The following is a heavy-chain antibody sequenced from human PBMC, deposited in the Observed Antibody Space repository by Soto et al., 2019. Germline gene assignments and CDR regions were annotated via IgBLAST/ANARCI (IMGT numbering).Heavy chain of an antibody. D-gene: IGHD6-25*01. CDR2: MYYSGTT. J-gene: IGHJ5*02. V-gene: IGHV4-39*01. CDR3: AVVDSTGNWFDP. CDR1: GGSISSSDFY. Sequence: SETLSLTCTVSGGSISSSDFYWGWLRQTPGKGLEFIGSMYYSGTTYYNPSLKSRVTTSVDTSKNPFTLKLISVTAADTAVYYCAVVDSTGNWFDPWGEGALVTVSS.